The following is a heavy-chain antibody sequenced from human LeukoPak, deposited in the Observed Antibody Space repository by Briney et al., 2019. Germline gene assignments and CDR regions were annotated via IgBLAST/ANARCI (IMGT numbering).Heavy chain of an antibody. CDR1: GSSISSGGYY. V-gene: IGHV4-30-2*01. CDR3: ARHPSAMAAPGY. CDR2: IYHSGST. Sequence: SETLSLTCTVSGSSISSGGYYWSWIRQPPGKGLEWIGYIYHSGSTYYNPSLKSRVTISVGRSKNQISLKLTSVTAADTAVYYCARHPSAMAAPGYWGQGTLVTVSS. J-gene: IGHJ4*02. D-gene: IGHD5-24*01.